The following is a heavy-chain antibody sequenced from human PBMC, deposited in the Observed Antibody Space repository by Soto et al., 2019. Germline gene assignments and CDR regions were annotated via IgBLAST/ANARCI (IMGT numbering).Heavy chain of an antibody. D-gene: IGHD3-3*01. CDR2: IYYSGST. V-gene: IGHV4-59*01. CDR1: GGSISSYY. J-gene: IGHJ6*02. Sequence: PLETLSLTCTVSGGSISSYYWSWIRQPPGKGLEWIGYIYYSGSTNYNPSLKSRVTISVDTSKNQFSLKLSSVTAADTAVYYCARGRFLEWLFNYYYYGMDVWGQGTTVTVSS. CDR3: ARGRFLEWLFNYYYYGMDV.